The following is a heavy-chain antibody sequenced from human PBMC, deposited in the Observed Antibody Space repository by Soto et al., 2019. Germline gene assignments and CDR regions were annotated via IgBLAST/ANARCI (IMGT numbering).Heavy chain of an antibody. V-gene: IGHV4-30-4*01. D-gene: IGHD2-15*01. J-gene: IGHJ4*02. CDR2: IYYSGST. Sequence: SETLSLTCTVSGRSISSVNYYWSWIRQPPGKGLEWIGYIYYSGSTYYNPSLRSRVTISVDTSKNHFSLKLSSVTAADTAVYYCARYGSGECNRGSCYSPFDYWGQGTLVAVSS. CDR3: ARYGSGECNRGSCYSPFDY. CDR1: GRSISSVNYY.